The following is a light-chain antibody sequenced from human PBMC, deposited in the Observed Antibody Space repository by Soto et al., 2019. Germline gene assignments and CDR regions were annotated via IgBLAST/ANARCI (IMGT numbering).Light chain of an antibody. CDR1: SSDVGIYNL. Sequence: QSALTQPASVSGSPGQSIAISCTGTSSDVGIYNLVSWYQQHPGKAPKLIIYEVSKRPSGVSDRFSGSKSGSTASLTISGLQAEDEADYYCYSYAGDNTYEVFGTGTKLTVL. CDR2: EVS. CDR3: YSYAGDNTYEV. V-gene: IGLV2-23*02. J-gene: IGLJ1*01.